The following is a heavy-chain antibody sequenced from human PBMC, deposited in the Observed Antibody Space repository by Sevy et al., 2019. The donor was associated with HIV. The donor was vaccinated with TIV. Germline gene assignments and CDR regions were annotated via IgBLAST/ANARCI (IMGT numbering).Heavy chain of an antibody. CDR1: GGSISSSSYY. CDR2: IYYSGST. Sequence: SENLSLTCTVSGGSISSSSYYWGWIRQPPGKGLEWIGSIYYSGSTYYNPSLKSRVTISVDTSKNQFSLKLSSVTAADTAVSYCASPRGAPDFSSGHPQWWFDPWGQGTPVTVSS. D-gene: IGHD3-3*01. V-gene: IGHV4-39*01. J-gene: IGHJ5*02. CDR3: ASPRGAPDFSSGHPQWWFDP.